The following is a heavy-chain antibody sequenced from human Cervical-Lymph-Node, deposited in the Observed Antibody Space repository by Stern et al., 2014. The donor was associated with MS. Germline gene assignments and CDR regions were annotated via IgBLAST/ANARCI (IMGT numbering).Heavy chain of an antibody. V-gene: IGHV1-46*03. CDR1: GYTFSSHY. D-gene: IGHD3-22*01. CDR3: ARGGDDTSTFEPWLLVTNWFGP. CDR2: INPSGGST. Sequence: QVQLVQSGAEVKEPGASVKVSCKASGYTFSSHYIHWVRQAPGQGLEWMGVINPSGGSTTYAQIFQGRVTVTTDTSTSTVHMELSSLRSEDTAVYYCARGGDDTSTFEPWLLVTNWFGPWGQGTQVTVSS. J-gene: IGHJ5*02.